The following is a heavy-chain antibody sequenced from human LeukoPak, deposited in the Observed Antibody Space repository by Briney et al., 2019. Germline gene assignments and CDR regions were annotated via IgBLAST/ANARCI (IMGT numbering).Heavy chain of an antibody. D-gene: IGHD3-22*01. J-gene: IGHJ4*01. CDR3: ARWTTYYYDSSGSFRDY. CDR2: IGSDNKP. CDR1: VFTFSAYA. V-gene: IGHV3-69-1*02. Sequence: VGSLRLSCEASVFTFSAYAMTGVRQAPGEGRECVSPIGSDNKPHYSESVKGRFTISRDNAKNSLYLQMNSLRAEDTAVYYCARWTTYYYDSSGSFRDYWGQGTLVTVSS.